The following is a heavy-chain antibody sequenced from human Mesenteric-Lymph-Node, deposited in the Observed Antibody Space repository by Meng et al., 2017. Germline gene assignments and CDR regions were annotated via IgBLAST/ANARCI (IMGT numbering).Heavy chain of an antibody. J-gene: IGHJ3*02. CDR2: IYYSGST. V-gene: IGHV4-39*07. Sequence: SETLSLTCTVSGGSISSSSYYWGWVRQPPGKGLGWIGSIYYSGSTYYNPSLKSRVTISVDTSKNQFSLKLSSVTAADTAVYYCASTTTVVTRGAFDIWGQGTMVTVSS. CDR1: GGSISSSSYY. CDR3: ASTTTVVTRGAFDI. D-gene: IGHD4-23*01.